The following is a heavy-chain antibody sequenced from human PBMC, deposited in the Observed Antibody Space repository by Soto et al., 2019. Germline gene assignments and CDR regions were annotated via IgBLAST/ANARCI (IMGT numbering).Heavy chain of an antibody. J-gene: IGHJ5*02. CDR1: GYTFTSYD. D-gene: IGHD3-10*01. V-gene: IGHV1-8*01. CDR2: MNPNSGNT. CDR3: ASAHYYGSGSYPWWFDP. Sequence: GASVKVSFKASGYTFTSYDINWLRQATGQGLEWMGWMNPNSGNTGYAQKFQGRVTMTRNTSISTAYMELSSLRSEDAAVYYCASAHYYGSGSYPWWFDPWGQGTLVTVSS.